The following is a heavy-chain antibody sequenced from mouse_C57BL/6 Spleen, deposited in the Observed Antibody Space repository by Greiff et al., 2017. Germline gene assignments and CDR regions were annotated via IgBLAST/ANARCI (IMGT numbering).Heavy chain of an antibody. V-gene: IGHV1-69*01. CDR3: ARWRDFDY. CDR1: GYTFTSYW. J-gene: IGHJ2*01. CDR2: IDPSDSYT. Sequence: QVQLKQSGAELVMPGASVKLSCKASGYTFTSYWMHWVKQRPGQGLEWIGEIDPSDSYTNYNQKFKGKSTLTVDKSSNTAYMQLSSLTSEDTAVYYCARWRDFDYWGQGTTLTVSS.